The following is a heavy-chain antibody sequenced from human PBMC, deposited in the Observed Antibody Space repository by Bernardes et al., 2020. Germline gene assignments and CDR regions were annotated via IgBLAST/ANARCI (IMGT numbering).Heavy chain of an antibody. V-gene: IGHV3-30-3*01. CDR3: AREDYGDYEYYFDY. J-gene: IGHJ4*02. CDR1: GFTLSSYA. D-gene: IGHD4-17*01. Sequence: GGSPRPSRAASGFTLSSYAMPRGPQGPGKGVEGVAVISYDGSNKYYADSVKGRFTISRDNSKNTLYLQMNSLRAEDTAVYYCAREDYGDYEYYFDYWGQGTLVTVSS. CDR2: ISYDGSNK.